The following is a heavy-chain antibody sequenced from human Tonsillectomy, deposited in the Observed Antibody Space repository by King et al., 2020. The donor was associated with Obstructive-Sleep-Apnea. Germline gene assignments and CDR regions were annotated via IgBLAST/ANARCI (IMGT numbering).Heavy chain of an antibody. V-gene: IGHV3-30*18. CDR3: AKERTVARSRAFDI. Sequence: VQLVESGGGVVQPGRSLRLSCAASGFTFSSYGMHWVRQAPGKGLEWVAVISYDGSNKYYADSVKGRFTISRDNSKNTLYLQMNSLRAVDTAVYYCAKERTVARSRAFDIWGQGTMVTVSS. CDR2: ISYDGSNK. CDR1: GFTFSSYG. D-gene: IGHD5-12*01. J-gene: IGHJ3*02.